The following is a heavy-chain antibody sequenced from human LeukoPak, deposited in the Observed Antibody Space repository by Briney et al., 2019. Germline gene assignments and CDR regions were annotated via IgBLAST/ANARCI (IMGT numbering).Heavy chain of an antibody. J-gene: IGHJ4*02. CDR2: ISYDGSNK. CDR3: ARGGALAGTFDY. D-gene: IGHD6-19*01. Sequence: GRSLRLSCAASGFTFSSYAMHWVRQAPGKGLEWVAVISYDGSNKYYADSVKGRFTISRDNSKNTLYLQMNSLRAEDTAVYYCARGGALAGTFDYWGQGTLVTVSS. CDR1: GFTFSSYA. V-gene: IGHV3-30*04.